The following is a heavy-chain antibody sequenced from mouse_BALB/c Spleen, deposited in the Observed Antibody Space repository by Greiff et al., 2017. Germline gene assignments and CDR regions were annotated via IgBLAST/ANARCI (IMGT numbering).Heavy chain of an antibody. CDR1: GYTFTSYW. CDR2: IYPGDGDT. Sequence: VQLVESGAELARPGASVKLSCKASGYTFTSYWMQWVKQRPGQGLEWIGAIYPGDGDTRYTQKFKGKATLTADKSSSTAYMQLSSLASEDSAVYYCARESYDGYYFDYWGQGTTLTVSS. J-gene: IGHJ2*01. V-gene: IGHV1-87*01. D-gene: IGHD2-14*01. CDR3: ARESYDGYYFDY.